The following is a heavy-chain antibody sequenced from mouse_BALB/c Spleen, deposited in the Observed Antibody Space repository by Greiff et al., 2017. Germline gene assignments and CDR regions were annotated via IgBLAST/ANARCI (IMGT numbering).Heavy chain of an antibody. CDR1: GFNIKDTY. CDR2: IDPANGNT. Sequence: VQLQQSGAELVKPGASVKLSCTASGFNIKDTYMHWVKQRPEQGLEWIGRIDPANGNTKYDPKFQGKATITADTSSNTAYLQLSILTSEDTAVYYCARTGSYCYFDVWCADTTVTVSS. CDR3: ARTGSYCYFDV. D-gene: IGHD4-1*01. V-gene: IGHV14-3*02. J-gene: IGHJ1*01.